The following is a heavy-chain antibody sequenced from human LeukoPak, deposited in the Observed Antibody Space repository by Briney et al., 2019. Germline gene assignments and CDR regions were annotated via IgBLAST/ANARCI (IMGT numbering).Heavy chain of an antibody. V-gene: IGHV3-23*01. CDR2: ISGSGGST. Sequence: GGSLRLSCAASGFTFSSYAMSWVRQAPGKGLEWVSAISGSGGSTYYADSVKGRFTISRDNSKNTLYLQMNSLRAEDTAVYYCARGYYYDSSGYYNNWFDPWGQGTLVTVSS. CDR1: GFTFSSYA. CDR3: ARGYYYDSSGYYNNWFDP. J-gene: IGHJ5*02. D-gene: IGHD3-22*01.